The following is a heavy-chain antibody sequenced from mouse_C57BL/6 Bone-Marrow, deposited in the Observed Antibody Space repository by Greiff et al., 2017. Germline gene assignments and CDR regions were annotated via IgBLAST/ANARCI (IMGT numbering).Heavy chain of an antibody. CDR2: IRSKSNNYAT. Sequence: DVKLVESGGGLVQPKGSLKLSCAASGFSFNTYAMNWVRQAPGKGLEWVARIRSKSNNYATYYADSVKDRFTISRDDSESMLYLQMNNLKTEDTAMYYCVRQITTVVNDAMDYWGQGTSVTVSS. V-gene: IGHV10-1*01. D-gene: IGHD1-1*01. CDR1: GFSFNTYA. J-gene: IGHJ4*01. CDR3: VRQITTVVNDAMDY.